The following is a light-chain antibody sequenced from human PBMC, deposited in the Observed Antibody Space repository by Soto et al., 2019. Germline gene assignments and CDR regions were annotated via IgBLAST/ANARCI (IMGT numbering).Light chain of an antibody. CDR3: AAWDDSLNGGV. V-gene: IGLV1-36*01. J-gene: IGLJ3*02. Sequence: QSVLTQPPSVSAAPRQRVTISCSGSSSNIGDNAVNWYQQVPGKAPKLLIYSDDLLPSGVSDRFSGSKSGTSASLAISGLQSEDEADYYCAAWDDSLNGGVFGGGTKLTVL. CDR2: SDD. CDR1: SSNIGDNA.